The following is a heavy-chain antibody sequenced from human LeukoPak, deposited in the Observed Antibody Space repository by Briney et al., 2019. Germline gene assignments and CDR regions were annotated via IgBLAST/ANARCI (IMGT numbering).Heavy chain of an antibody. Sequence: PSETLSLTCTVSGGSISSYYWSWIRQPPGKGLEWIGYIYYSGSANYNPSLKSRVTISVDTSKNQFSLKLSSVTAADTAVYYCARQGYVWGSYRYSGYFDYWGQGTLVTVSS. D-gene: IGHD3-16*02. CDR1: GGSISSYY. CDR2: IYYSGSA. J-gene: IGHJ4*02. CDR3: ARQGYVWGSYRYSGYFDY. V-gene: IGHV4-59*08.